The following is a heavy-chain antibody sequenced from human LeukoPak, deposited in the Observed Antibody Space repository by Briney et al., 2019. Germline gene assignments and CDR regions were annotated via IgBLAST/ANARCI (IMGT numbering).Heavy chain of an antibody. D-gene: IGHD4-17*01. V-gene: IGHV3-21*01. J-gene: IGHJ4*02. CDR1: GFKLSSYM. CDR3: ARDPLTTVTDY. CDR2: ISSTGSYI. Sequence: PGGSLRLSCAASGFKLSSYMLNWVRQAPGKGLEWVSSISSTGSYIYYADSVKGRFTISRDNAKNSLYLQMNSLRAEDTAVYYCARDPLTTVTDYWGQGTLVTVSS.